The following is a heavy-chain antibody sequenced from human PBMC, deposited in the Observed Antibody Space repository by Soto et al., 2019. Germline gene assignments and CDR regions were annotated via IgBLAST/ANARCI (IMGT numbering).Heavy chain of an antibody. D-gene: IGHD3-3*01. Sequence: SETLSLTCTFSCGSIISYYWSWIRQPPGKGLEWIGYIYYSGSTNYNPSLKSRVTISVDTSKNQFSLKLSSVTAADTAVYYCARVTDFWSGYCMDVWGQGTTVTVSS. J-gene: IGHJ6*02. CDR3: ARVTDFWSGYCMDV. V-gene: IGHV4-59*01. CDR2: IYYSGST. CDR1: CGSIISYY.